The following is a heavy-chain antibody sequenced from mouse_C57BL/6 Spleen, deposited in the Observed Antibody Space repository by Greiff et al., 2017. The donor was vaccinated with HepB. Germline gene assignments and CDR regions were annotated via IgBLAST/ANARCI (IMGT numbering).Heavy chain of an antibody. CDR2: IYPGDGDT. D-gene: IGHD4-1*01. V-gene: IGHV1-80*01. CDR1: GYAFSSYW. Sequence: QVQLQQSGAELVKPGASVKISCKASGYAFSSYWMNWVKQRPGKGLEWIGQIYPGDGDTNYNGKFKGKATLTADKSASTAYMQLSSLTSEDSAVYFCARRTGTDAMDYWGQGTSVTVSS. CDR3: ARRTGTDAMDY. J-gene: IGHJ4*01.